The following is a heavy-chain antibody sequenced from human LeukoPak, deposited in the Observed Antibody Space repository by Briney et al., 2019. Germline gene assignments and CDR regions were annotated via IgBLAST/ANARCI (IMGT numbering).Heavy chain of an antibody. Sequence: GGSLRLSCAASGFTFSSYDMSWVRQAPGKGLEWVAGISGSGDKTNYVDSVKGRFTISRDNSKKTLYLQMNSLRAEDTAVYYCAKDDYGDLIDYWGQGTLVTVSS. CDR3: AKDDYGDLIDY. CDR1: GFTFSSYD. CDR2: ISGSGDKT. V-gene: IGHV3-23*01. J-gene: IGHJ4*02. D-gene: IGHD4-17*01.